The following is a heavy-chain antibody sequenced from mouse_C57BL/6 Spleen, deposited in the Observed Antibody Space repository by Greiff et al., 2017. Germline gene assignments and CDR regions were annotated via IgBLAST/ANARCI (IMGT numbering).Heavy chain of an antibody. V-gene: IGHV1-55*01. CDR3: ARYYGSSYGFDY. D-gene: IGHD1-1*01. Sequence: QVQLQQSGAELVKPGASVKMSCKASGYTFTSYWITWVQQRPGQSLEWIGDIYPGSGSTNYNEKFKSKVTLTVDTSASTAYMQLSSLTSEDSAVNYFARYYGSSYGFDYWGQGTTLTVSS. CDR2: IYPGSGST. CDR1: GYTFTSYW. J-gene: IGHJ2*01.